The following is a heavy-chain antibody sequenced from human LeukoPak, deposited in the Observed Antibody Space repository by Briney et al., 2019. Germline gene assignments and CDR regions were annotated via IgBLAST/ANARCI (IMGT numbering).Heavy chain of an antibody. CDR2: IYYSGST. Sequence: SETLSLTCTVSGGSISSGDYYWSWIRQPPGKGLEWIGYIYYSGSTYYNPSLKSRVTISVDTSKNQFSLKLSSVTAADTAVYYRARVLSGYFDYWGQGTLVTVSS. CDR1: GGSISSGDYY. CDR3: ARVLSGYFDY. D-gene: IGHD3-10*01. J-gene: IGHJ4*02. V-gene: IGHV4-30-4*01.